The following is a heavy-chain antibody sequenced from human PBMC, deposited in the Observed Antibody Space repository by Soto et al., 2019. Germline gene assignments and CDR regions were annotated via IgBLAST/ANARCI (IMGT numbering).Heavy chain of an antibody. CDR1: GGSISSGGYY. Sequence: SETLSLTCSVSGGSISSGGYYWSWIRQHPGKGLEWIGYIYYSGSTYYNYYNPSLKSRVTISVDTSKNQFSLKLSSVTAADTAVYYCARTPLLWGQGTLVTVSS. CDR3: ARTPLL. CDR2: IYYSGSTYYN. V-gene: IGHV4-31*03. D-gene: IGHD1-26*01. J-gene: IGHJ4*02.